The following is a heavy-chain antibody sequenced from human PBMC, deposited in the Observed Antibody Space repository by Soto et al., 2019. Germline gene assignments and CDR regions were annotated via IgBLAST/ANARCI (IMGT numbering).Heavy chain of an antibody. V-gene: IGHV1-3*01. J-gene: IGHJ4*02. D-gene: IGHD1-26*01. CDR3: ARVVGVGATTKYYFDY. CDR2: INAGNGNT. Sequence: QVQLVQSGAEVKKPGASVKVSCKASGYTFTSYAMHWVRQAPGQRLEWMGWINAGNGNTKYSQKFQGRVTITRDTSASTAYIELSSLRSEDTAVYYCARVVGVGATTKYYFDYWGQGTLVTVSS. CDR1: GYTFTSYA.